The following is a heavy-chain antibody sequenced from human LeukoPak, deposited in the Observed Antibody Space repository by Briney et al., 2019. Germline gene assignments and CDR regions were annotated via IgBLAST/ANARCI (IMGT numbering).Heavy chain of an antibody. CDR3: ASGIAVAGSYYFDY. J-gene: IGHJ4*02. Sequence: SQTLSLTCTVSGGSISSGDYYWSWIRQPPGKGLEWIGYIYYSGSTYYNPSLKSGVTISVDTSKNQFSLKLSSVTAADTAVYYCASGIAVAGSYYFDYWGQGTLVTVSS. CDR2: IYYSGST. V-gene: IGHV4-30-4*08. CDR1: GGSISSGDYY. D-gene: IGHD6-19*01.